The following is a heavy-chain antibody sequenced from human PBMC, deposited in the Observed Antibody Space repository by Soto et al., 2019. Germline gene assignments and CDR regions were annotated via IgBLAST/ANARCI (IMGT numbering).Heavy chain of an antibody. CDR3: ARGYVREFAY. CDR2: ISYDGSNK. J-gene: IGHJ4*02. CDR1: AFTFSSCG. D-gene: IGHD5-12*01. V-gene: IGHV3-30*03. Sequence: GSLRLFCAASAFTFSSCGIHWVRQPPGEGLEGVAFISYDGSNKNYADSVKGRFTISRDNSKNTLYLQLYSLRVEDTAVYYCARGYVREFAYWGQGTLVTVSS.